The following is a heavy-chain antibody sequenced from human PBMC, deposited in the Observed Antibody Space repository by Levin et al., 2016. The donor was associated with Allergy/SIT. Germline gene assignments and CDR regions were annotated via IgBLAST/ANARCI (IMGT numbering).Heavy chain of an antibody. CDR3: ARGRDYDFWSGYYSFDY. CDR2: INHSGST. D-gene: IGHD3-3*01. Sequence: WIRQPPGKGLEWIGEINHSGSTNYNPSLKSRVTISVDTSKNQFSLKLSSVTAADTAVYYCARGRDYDFWSGYYSFDYWGQGTLVTVSS. J-gene: IGHJ4*02. V-gene: IGHV4-34*01.